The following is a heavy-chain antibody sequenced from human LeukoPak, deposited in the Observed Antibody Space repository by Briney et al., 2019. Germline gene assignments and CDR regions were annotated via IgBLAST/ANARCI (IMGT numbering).Heavy chain of an antibody. CDR2: IYHSGSA. D-gene: IGHD5-18*01. Sequence: SGTLSLTCAVSGGSISSSNWWSWVRQPPGQGLEWIGEIYHSGSANYNPSLKSRVTISVDKSKNQLSLKLISVTAADTAVYYCARDVGTALVTGDYWGQGTLVTVSS. J-gene: IGHJ4*02. CDR1: GGSISSSNW. CDR3: ARDVGTALVTGDY. V-gene: IGHV4-4*02.